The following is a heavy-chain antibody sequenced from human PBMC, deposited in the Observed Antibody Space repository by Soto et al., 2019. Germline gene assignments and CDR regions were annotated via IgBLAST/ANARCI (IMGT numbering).Heavy chain of an antibody. CDR2: ISYDGSNK. CDR1: GFTFSGYA. D-gene: IGHD3-9*01. J-gene: IGHJ4*02. V-gene: IGHV3-30-3*01. Sequence: GGSLRLSCAASGFTFSGYAMHWVRQAPGKGLEWVAVISYDGSNKYYADSVKGRFTISRDNSKNTLYLQMNGLRPEDTAVYYCARDQYDILTGPNYWGQGTLVTVSS. CDR3: ARDQYDILTGPNY.